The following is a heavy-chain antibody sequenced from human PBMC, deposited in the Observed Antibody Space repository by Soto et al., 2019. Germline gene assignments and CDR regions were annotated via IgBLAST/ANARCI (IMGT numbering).Heavy chain of an antibody. Sequence: PGGSLRLSCAASGFTFSSYWMHWVRQAPGKGLVWVSRINSDGSSTSYADSVKGRFTISRDNAKNTLYLQMNSLRAEDTAVYYCARDPIPEMATNPSAYWGQGTLVTVSS. CDR3: ARDPIPEMATNPSAY. CDR1: GFTFSSYW. J-gene: IGHJ4*02. D-gene: IGHD5-12*01. V-gene: IGHV3-74*01. CDR2: INSDGSST.